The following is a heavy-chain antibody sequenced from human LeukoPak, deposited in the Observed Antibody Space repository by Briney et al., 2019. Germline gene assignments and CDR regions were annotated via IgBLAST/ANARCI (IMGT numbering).Heavy chain of an antibody. CDR3: TRVSTTDDY. D-gene: IGHD2/OR15-2a*01. CDR1: GFAFSRYG. CDR2: INSDGRSA. J-gene: IGHJ4*02. Sequence: GGSLRLSCAASGFAFSRYGMHWVRQAPGKGLVWVSRINSDGRSAVYADSVKGRFTISRDNAKNTLYLQMDSLRAEDTAVYYCTRVSTTDDYWGQGTLVTVSS. V-gene: IGHV3-74*01.